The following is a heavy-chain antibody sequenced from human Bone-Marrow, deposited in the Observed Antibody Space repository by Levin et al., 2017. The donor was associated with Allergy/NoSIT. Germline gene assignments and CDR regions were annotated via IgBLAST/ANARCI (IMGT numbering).Heavy chain of an antibody. Sequence: PGGSLRLSCAVSGLKFSGSSMHWVRQAPGKGLEWVGRIRSKANNFATLYIESVKGRFTISRDDSMNTMFLQMTNLKAEDTARYHCARLGIASDDDFWGQGTLVVVSS. CDR1: GLKFSGSS. CDR2: IRSKANNFAT. CDR3: ARLGIASDDDF. D-gene: IGHD6-13*01. V-gene: IGHV3-73*01. J-gene: IGHJ4*02.